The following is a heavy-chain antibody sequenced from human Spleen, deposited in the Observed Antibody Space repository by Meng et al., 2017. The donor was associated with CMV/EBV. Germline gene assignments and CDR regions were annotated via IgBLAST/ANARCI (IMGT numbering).Heavy chain of an antibody. CDR1: GGTFSSYA. CDR3: ARGQEAEGYYYYGMDV. CDR2: IIPIFGTA. Sequence: SVKVSCKASGGTFSSYAISWVRQAPGQGLEWMGGIIPIFGTANYAQKFQGRVTITTDESTSTAYMELSSLRSEDTAVYYCARGQEAEGYYYYGMDVWGQGTTVTVSS. V-gene: IGHV1-69*05. J-gene: IGHJ6*02.